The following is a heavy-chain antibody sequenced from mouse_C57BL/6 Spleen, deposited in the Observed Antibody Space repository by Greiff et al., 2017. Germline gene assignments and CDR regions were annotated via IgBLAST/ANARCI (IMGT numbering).Heavy chain of an antibody. Sequence: QVHVKQSGPELVKPGASVKISCKASGYAFSSSWMNWVKQRPGKGLEWIGRIYPGDGDTNYNGKFKGKATLTADKSSSTAYMQLSILTSEDSAVYCCARLGIYYDYDGGHFDYWGQGTTLTVSS. J-gene: IGHJ2*01. V-gene: IGHV1-82*01. D-gene: IGHD2-4*01. CDR2: IYPGDGDT. CDR3: ARLGIYYDYDGGHFDY. CDR1: GYAFSSSW.